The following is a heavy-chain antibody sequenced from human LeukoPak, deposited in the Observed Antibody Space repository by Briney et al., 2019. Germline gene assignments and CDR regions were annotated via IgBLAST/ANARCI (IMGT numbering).Heavy chain of an antibody. CDR2: INPNSGGT. V-gene: IGHV1-2*02. Sequence: ASVKVSCKASGYTFTGYYMHWVRQAPGQGLEWMGWINPNSGGTNYAQKFQGRVTMTRDTSISTAYMELSRLRSDDTGVYYCARAGGRIDLRFLEWLLSGAFDIWGQGTMVTVSS. CDR3: ARAGGRIDLRFLEWLLSGAFDI. CDR1: GYTFTGYY. J-gene: IGHJ3*02. D-gene: IGHD3-3*01.